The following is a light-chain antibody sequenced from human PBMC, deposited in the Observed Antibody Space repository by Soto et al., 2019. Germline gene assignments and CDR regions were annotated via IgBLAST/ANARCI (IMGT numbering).Light chain of an antibody. CDR1: SSDVGGYNY. V-gene: IGLV2-8*01. J-gene: IGLJ2*01. Sequence: QSALTQPPSASGSPGQSVTISFTGTSSDVGGYNYVCWYQQYPGKAPKLIISEVYKRPSGVPDRFSGSKSVNTASLTVSGLQAEDEADYYCSSYSGTNTVVFGGGTKLTVL. CDR3: SSYSGTNTVV. CDR2: EVY.